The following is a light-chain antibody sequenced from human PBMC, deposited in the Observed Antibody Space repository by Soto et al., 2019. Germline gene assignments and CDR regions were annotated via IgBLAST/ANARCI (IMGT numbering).Light chain of an antibody. CDR1: QSVSNNY. J-gene: IGKJ1*01. CDR2: GAS. Sequence: EIVLTQSPGTLSLSPGERATLSCRASQSVSNNYLAWYQQKPGQAPRLLIYGASNRATGIPDRFSGSGSGTDFTLTISRLEPEDFATYYCQQYHIYSGTFGQGTKVEIK. CDR3: QQYHIYSGT. V-gene: IGKV3-20*01.